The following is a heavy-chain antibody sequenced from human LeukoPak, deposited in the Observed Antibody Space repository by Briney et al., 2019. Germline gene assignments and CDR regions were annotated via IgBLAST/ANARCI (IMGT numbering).Heavy chain of an antibody. Sequence: PGGSLRLSCAASGFTFSSCGMTWVRQAPGKGLEWVSAISGTSYNTYYADSVEGRFTISRDNSKNTLHLQMNSLRAEDTAVYYCAKDEGIEGYFDYWGQGTLVTVSS. CDR2: ISGTSYNT. V-gene: IGHV3-23*01. CDR1: GFTFSSCG. CDR3: AKDEGIEGYFDY. J-gene: IGHJ4*02.